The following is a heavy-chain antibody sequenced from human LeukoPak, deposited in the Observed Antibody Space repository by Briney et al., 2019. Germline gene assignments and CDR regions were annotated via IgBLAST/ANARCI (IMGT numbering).Heavy chain of an antibody. J-gene: IGHJ6*02. Sequence: SETLSLTCTVSGGSISSGSYYWSWIRQPAGKGLEWIGRIYTSGSTNYNPSLKSRVTISVDTSKNQFSLKLSSVTAADTAVYYCARHYKQLVYYYYYGMDVWGQGTTVTVSS. V-gene: IGHV4-61*02. CDR1: GGSISSGSYY. CDR2: IYTSGST. CDR3: ARHYKQLVYYYYYGMDV. D-gene: IGHD6-13*01.